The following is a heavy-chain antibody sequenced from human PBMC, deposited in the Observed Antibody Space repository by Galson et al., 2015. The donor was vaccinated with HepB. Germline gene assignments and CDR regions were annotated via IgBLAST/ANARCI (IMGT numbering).Heavy chain of an antibody. CDR2: ISYDGSNK. CDR3: ARDPDTMIVVVSFDY. CDR1: GFTFSSYA. J-gene: IGHJ4*02. V-gene: IGHV3-30-3*01. D-gene: IGHD3-22*01. Sequence: SLRLSCAASGFTFSSYAMHWVRQAPGKGLEWVAVISYDGSNKYYADSVKGRFTISRDNPKNTLYLQMNSLRAEDTAVYYCARDPDTMIVVVSFDYLGQGTLVTVSS.